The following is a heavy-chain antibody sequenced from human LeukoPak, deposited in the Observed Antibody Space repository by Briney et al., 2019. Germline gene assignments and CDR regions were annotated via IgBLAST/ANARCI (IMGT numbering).Heavy chain of an antibody. V-gene: IGHV3-21*01. Sequence: PGWSLRLSCAASGFTFSSYSMNWVRQAPGKGLEWVSSISSSSSYIYYADSVKGRFTISRDNAKNSLYLQMNSLRAEDTAVYFCAREISYGDYPSGDAFDNWGQGTMVTVSS. CDR1: GFTFSSYS. D-gene: IGHD4-17*01. J-gene: IGHJ3*02. CDR3: AREISYGDYPSGDAFDN. CDR2: ISSSSSYI.